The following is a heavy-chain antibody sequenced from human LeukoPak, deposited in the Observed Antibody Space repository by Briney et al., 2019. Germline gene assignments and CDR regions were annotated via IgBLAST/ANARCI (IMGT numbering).Heavy chain of an antibody. CDR1: GYTFAKYW. J-gene: IGHJ3*02. D-gene: IGHD4-17*01. CDR3: ARRVPYGDGIGAFDI. CDR2: IWPDDSDT. Sequence: GESLKISCEGSGYTFAKYWIGWVRQMPGKGLEWMGIIWPDDSDTRYSPSFQGQVTISVDKSISTAYLQWSSLKASDTAMYYCARRVPYGDGIGAFDIWGQGTMVTVSS. V-gene: IGHV5-51*01.